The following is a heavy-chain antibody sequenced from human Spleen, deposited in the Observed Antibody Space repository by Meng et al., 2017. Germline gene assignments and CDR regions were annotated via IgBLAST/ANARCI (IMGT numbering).Heavy chain of an antibody. J-gene: IGHJ5*02. D-gene: IGHD6-19*01. CDR1: GGAISASGYN. V-gene: IGHV4-39*01. Sequence: QPRLQVSSPGRGRRSEGLALSCSVSGGAISASGYNWGWIRQRPGKGLEWIGSSGHSGITYSTPSLTSRVTVSIDTSESQFTMMLISVNGSDTAVYYCVRCSGWVRTGFDPWGQGTLVTVSS. CDR2: SGHSGIT. CDR3: VRCSGWVRTGFDP.